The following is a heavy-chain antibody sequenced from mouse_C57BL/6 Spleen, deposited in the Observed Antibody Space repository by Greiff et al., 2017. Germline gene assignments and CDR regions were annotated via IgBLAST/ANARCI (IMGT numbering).Heavy chain of an antibody. CDR1: GYTFTSYT. D-gene: IGHD2-3*01. V-gene: IGHV1-4*01. CDR3: ARGLYDGYYGFAY. Sequence: VKLVESGAELARPGASVKMSCKASGYTFTSYTMHWVKQRPGQGLEWIGYINPSSGYTKYNQKFKDKATLTADKSSSTAYMQLSSLTSEDSAVYYCARGLYDGYYGFAYWGQGTLVTVSA. J-gene: IGHJ3*01. CDR2: INPSSGYT.